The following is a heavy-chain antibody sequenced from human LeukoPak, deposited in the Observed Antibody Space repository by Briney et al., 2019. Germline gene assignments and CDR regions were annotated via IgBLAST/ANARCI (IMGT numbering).Heavy chain of an antibody. V-gene: IGHV4-61*02. CDR3: ARDYFVRSLYYYYYMDV. CDR1: GYSISSGYY. CDR2: IYTSGST. D-gene: IGHD3-10*01. J-gene: IGHJ6*03. Sequence: PSETLSLTCTVSGYSISSGYYWSWIRQPAGKGLEWIGRIYTSGSTNYNPSLKSRVTISVDTSKNQFSLKLSSVTAADTAVYYCARDYFVRSLYYYYYMDVWGKGTTVTVSS.